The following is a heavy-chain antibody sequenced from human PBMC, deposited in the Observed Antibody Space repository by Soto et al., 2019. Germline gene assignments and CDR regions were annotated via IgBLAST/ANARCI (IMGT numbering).Heavy chain of an antibody. CDR1: GFTFSSYS. CDR3: ARRSYYFYSSGYQPLDY. CDR2: ISSSSSTI. V-gene: IGHV3-48*02. D-gene: IGHD3-22*01. Sequence: EVQLVESGGGLVQPGGSLRLSCAASGFTFSSYSMNWVRQAPGKGLEWVSYISSSSSTIYYADSVKGRFTISRDNAQNSLYLQMNSLRDEDTAVYYCARRSYYFYSSGYQPLDYWGQGTLVTVSS. J-gene: IGHJ4*02.